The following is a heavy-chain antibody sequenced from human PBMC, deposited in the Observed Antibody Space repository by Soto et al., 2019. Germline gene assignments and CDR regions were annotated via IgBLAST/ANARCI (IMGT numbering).Heavy chain of an antibody. V-gene: IGHV4-38-2*02. J-gene: IGHJ3*02. CDR3: ARGSYIAVGNAAFDI. D-gene: IGHD2-21*01. Sequence: PSETLSLTCTVSGYSINSGHYWAWISRPPGKGLEWIGSVYHTGSTYSDPPLKSRVTISVDTSKNQFSLKMTSVTAADKALYCCARGSYIAVGNAAFDIWGQGTMLTV. CDR2: VYHTGST. CDR1: GYSINSGHY.